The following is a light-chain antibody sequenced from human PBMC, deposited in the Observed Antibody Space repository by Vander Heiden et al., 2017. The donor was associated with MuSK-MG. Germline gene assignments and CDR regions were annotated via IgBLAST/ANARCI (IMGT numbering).Light chain of an antibody. Sequence: QSVLTQPPSVSGAPGQRVTLSCTGSSPHIGAGYDVHWYQQLPGTAPKLLIYGNSKRPSGVPDRFSGSKSGTSASLAITGLQAEDEADYYCQSYDSSLSGVVFGGGTKLTVL. J-gene: IGLJ2*01. CDR1: SPHIGAGYD. CDR2: GNS. V-gene: IGLV1-40*01. CDR3: QSYDSSLSGVV.